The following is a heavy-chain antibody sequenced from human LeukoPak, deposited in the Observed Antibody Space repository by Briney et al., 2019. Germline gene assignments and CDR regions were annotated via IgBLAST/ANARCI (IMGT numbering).Heavy chain of an antibody. Sequence: PSQTLSLTCTVSGGSISSGSYYWGWIRQPPGKGLEWIGYIYYSGSTNYNPSLKSRVTISVDTSKNQFSLKLSSVTAADTAVYYCARGYGSGWYFEYFDYWGQGTLVTVSS. J-gene: IGHJ4*02. D-gene: IGHD6-19*01. CDR2: IYYSGST. CDR1: GGSISSGSYY. CDR3: ARGYGSGWYFEYFDY. V-gene: IGHV4-61*01.